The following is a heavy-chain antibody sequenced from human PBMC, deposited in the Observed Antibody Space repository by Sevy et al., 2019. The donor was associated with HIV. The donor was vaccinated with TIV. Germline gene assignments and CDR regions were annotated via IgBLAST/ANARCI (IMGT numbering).Heavy chain of an antibody. CDR3: ARHDYVSTYWYFDL. D-gene: IGHD3-16*01. CDR2: ISTSGGTT. Sequence: GGSLRLSCIASGFTFSDHYMSWIRQAPGKGLEWISHISTSGGTTFYADAVKGRFTVSRDNVRSTSSPYLQMDGLRAEDTAIYYCARHDYVSTYWYFDLWGRCTLVTDSS. V-gene: IGHV3-11*01. J-gene: IGHJ2*01. CDR1: GFTFSDHY.